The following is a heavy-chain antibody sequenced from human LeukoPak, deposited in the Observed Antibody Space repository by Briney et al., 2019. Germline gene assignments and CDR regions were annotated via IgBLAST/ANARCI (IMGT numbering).Heavy chain of an antibody. J-gene: IGHJ6*04. CDR1: GGSVSSGSYY. D-gene: IGHD6-19*01. V-gene: IGHV4-61*01. CDR3: ARDRRIAVAGQFYYYGMDV. Sequence: SETLSLTCTVSGGSVSSGSYYWSWIRQPPGKGLEWIGYIYYSGSTNYNPSLKSRVTISVGTSKNQFSLKLSSVTAADTAVYYCARDRRIAVAGQFYYYGMDVWGKGTTVTVSS. CDR2: IYYSGST.